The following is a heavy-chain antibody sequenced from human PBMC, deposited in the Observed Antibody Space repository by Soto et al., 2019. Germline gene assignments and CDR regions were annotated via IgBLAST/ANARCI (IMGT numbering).Heavy chain of an antibody. CDR1: GLTFGSRA. CDR3: ARGSSDSYPGSRIFDF. V-gene: IGHV3-23*01. J-gene: IGHJ4*02. Sequence: GGSLRLSCVASGLTFGSRAMTWVRQAPGEGLQWVSTITDTGGDAKYADSVRGRFVISRDNSKKTLYLQMTSVTAEDSAMYYCARGSSDSYPGSRIFDFWGRGTLVTVSS. D-gene: IGHD3-10*01. CDR2: ITDTGGDA.